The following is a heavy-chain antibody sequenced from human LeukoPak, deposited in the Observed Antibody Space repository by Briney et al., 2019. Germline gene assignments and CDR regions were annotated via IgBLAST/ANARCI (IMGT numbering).Heavy chain of an antibody. CDR1: GFTLVEYA. D-gene: IGHD3-9*01. CDR2: INWVSGTI. CDR3: VKDTRYDILIGQFDS. V-gene: IGHV3-9*01. J-gene: IGHJ4*02. Sequence: GGSLRLSCVASGFTLVEYAMHWVRQAPGKGLEWVSGINWVSGTIGYADSVKGRFTISRDNAKNSLYLQMNSLRAEDTALYYCVKDTRYDILIGQFDSWGQGTLVTVSS.